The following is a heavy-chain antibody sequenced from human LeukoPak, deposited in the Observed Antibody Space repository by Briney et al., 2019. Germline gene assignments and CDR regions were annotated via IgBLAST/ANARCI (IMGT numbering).Heavy chain of an antibody. CDR2: IIPILGIA. Sequence: SVKVSCKASGGTFSSYAISWVRQAPGQGLEWMGRIIPILGIANYAQKFQGRVTITADKSTSSAYMELSSLRSEDTAVYYCARAGHGILDYWGQGTLVTVSS. D-gene: IGHD1-14*01. J-gene: IGHJ4*02. CDR3: ARAGHGILDY. CDR1: GGTFSSYA. V-gene: IGHV1-69*04.